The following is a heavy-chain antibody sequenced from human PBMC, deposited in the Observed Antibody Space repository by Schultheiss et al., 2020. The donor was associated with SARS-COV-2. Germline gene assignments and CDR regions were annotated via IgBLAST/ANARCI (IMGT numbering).Heavy chain of an antibody. CDR3: AKTSLTYDSSAYYLD. J-gene: IGHJ4*02. CDR2: IWYDGSNK. V-gene: IGHV3-33*03. CDR1: GFTFSSYG. D-gene: IGHD3-22*01. Sequence: GGSLRLSCAASGFTFSSYGMHWVRQAPGKGLEWVAVIWYDGSNKYYADSVKGRFTISRDNAKNTLYLQMNSLRAEDTAVYYCAKTSLTYDSSAYYLDWGQGTLVTVSS.